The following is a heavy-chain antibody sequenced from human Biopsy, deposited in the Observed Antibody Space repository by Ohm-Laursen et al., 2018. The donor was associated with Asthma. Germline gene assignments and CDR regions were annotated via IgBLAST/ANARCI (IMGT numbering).Heavy chain of an antibody. CDR1: GFTFGAYC. CDR2: IKHDGSEK. V-gene: IGHV3-7*01. CDR3: ARTFHFWSPYHAEHYQL. J-gene: IGHJ1*01. Sequence: SLRLSCAASGFTFGAYCMSWVRQVPGQGLEWVANIKHDGSEKNHVDSLKGRFTISRDNAKNLLFLQMNSLRAEDTAAYYCARTFHFWSPYHAEHYQLWGQGTLVTVSS. D-gene: IGHD3-3*01.